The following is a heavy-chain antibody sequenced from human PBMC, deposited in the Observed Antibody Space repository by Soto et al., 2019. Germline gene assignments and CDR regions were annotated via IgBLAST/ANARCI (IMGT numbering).Heavy chain of an antibody. CDR3: TTTFTYDILTGYSPTLDY. J-gene: IGHJ4*02. CDR2: IKSKTDGGTT. Sequence: GGSLKLSCAASGFTFSNAWMNWVRQAPGKGLEWVGRIKSKTDGGTTDYAAPVKGRFTISRDDSKNTLYLQMNSLKTEDTAVYYCTTTFTYDILTGYSPTLDYWGQGTLVTVSS. D-gene: IGHD3-9*01. V-gene: IGHV3-15*07. CDR1: GFTFSNAW.